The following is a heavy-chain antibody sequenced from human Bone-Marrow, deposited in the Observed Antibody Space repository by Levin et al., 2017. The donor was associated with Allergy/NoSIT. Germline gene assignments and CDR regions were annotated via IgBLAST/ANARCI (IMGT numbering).Heavy chain of an antibody. Sequence: AGGSLRLSCTASGFTFSDYAMHWVRQAPGKGLEWVAVIWYDGSHSYYADSVKGRFTVSRDNSQNTVYLQMKTLRVEDRAVYYCARDLRYGGYSKSGLDVWGQGTSVSVSS. D-gene: IGHD4-23*01. J-gene: IGHJ6*02. CDR1: GFTFSDYA. V-gene: IGHV3-33*01. CDR3: ARDLRYGGYSKSGLDV. CDR2: IWYDGSHS.